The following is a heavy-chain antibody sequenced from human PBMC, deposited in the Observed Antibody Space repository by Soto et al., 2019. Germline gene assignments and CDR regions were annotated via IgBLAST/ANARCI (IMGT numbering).Heavy chain of an antibody. Sequence: DVQVLASGGDLVQPGGSLRLSCAASGFTFSSYAMSWVRQAPGKGLEWVSSVSAGGDMTYYSDSVKGRFTISRDNSNNALFLQMNSLRIEDTALYYCARGDRGGSGSPASYYYSGLDVWGQGTTVTVS. CDR2: VSAGGDMT. CDR1: GFTFSSYA. V-gene: IGHV3-23*01. J-gene: IGHJ6*02. D-gene: IGHD3-10*01. CDR3: ARGDRGGSGSPASYYYSGLDV.